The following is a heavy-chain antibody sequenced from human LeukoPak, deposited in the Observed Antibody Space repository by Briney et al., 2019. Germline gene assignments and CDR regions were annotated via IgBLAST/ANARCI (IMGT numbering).Heavy chain of an antibody. CDR2: IIPIFGTA. CDR1: GGTFSSYA. V-gene: IGHV1-69*13. D-gene: IGHD2-15*01. CDR3: AQVRGAAIYSPEH. J-gene: IGHJ1*01. Sequence: SVKVSCKASGGTFSSYAISWVRQAPGQGLEWMGGIIPIFGTANYAQKFQGRVTITADESTSTAYMELSSLRSEDTAVYYCAQVRGAAIYSPEHWGQGTPVTVSS.